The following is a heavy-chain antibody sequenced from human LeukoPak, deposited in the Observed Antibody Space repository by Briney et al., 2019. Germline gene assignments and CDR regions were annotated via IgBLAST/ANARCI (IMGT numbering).Heavy chain of an antibody. J-gene: IGHJ6*03. Sequence: PGRSLRLSCAASGFTFSSYAMHWVRQAPGKGLEWVAVISYDGSNKYYADSVKGRFTISRDNAKNSLYLQMNSLRAEDTAVYYCARRLQSRDGYNDYYYMDVWGKGTTVTVSS. CDR3: ARRLQSRDGYNDYYYMDV. D-gene: IGHD5-24*01. CDR2: ISYDGSNK. CDR1: GFTFSSYA. V-gene: IGHV3-30*07.